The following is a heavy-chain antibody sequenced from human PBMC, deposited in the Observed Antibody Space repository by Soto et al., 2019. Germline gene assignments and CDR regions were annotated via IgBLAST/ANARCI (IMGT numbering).Heavy chain of an antibody. CDR1: GYTFTSYG. V-gene: IGHV1-18*01. CDR2: ISAYNGNT. Sequence: GASVKVSCKASGYTFTSYGISWVRQAPGKGLEWMGWISAYNGNTNYAQKLQGRVTMTTDTSTSTAYMELRSLRSDDTAVYYCAREVSGYYGSGSYYNTRYNWFDPWGQGTLVTVSS. D-gene: IGHD3-10*01. CDR3: AREVSGYYGSGSYYNTRYNWFDP. J-gene: IGHJ5*02.